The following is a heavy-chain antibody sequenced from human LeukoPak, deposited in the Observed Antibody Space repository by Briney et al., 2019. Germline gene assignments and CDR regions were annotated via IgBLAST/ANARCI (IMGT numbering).Heavy chain of an antibody. CDR1: GFTFSSYA. Sequence: PGGSLRLSCAASGFTFSSYAMSWVRQAPGKGLEWVSTISDSGGSTYYADSVKGRFTISRDNSKNTLYLQVNSLRAEDTAVYYCARERSGSWTLPDYWGQGTLVTVSS. CDR3: ARERSGSWTLPDY. CDR2: ISDSGGST. J-gene: IGHJ4*02. V-gene: IGHV3-23*01. D-gene: IGHD3-10*01.